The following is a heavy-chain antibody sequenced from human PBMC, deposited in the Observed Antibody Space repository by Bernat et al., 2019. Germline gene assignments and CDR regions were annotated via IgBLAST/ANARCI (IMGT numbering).Heavy chain of an antibody. CDR1: GFTFSSYE. D-gene: IGHD2-15*01. V-gene: IGHV3-48*03. Sequence: EVQLVEAGGGWVQPGGSLRLSCAASGFTFSSYEMNWVRQAPGKGLEWVSYISSSGSTIYSADSVKGRFTISSDNAKNSLYLQMNSLRAEDTAVYYCARDCSGGSCYAFDYWGQGTLVTVSS. J-gene: IGHJ4*02. CDR2: ISSSGSTI. CDR3: ARDCSGGSCYAFDY.